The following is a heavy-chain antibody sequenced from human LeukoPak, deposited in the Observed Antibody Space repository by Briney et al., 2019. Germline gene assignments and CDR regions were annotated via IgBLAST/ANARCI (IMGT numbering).Heavy chain of an antibody. D-gene: IGHD2-21*02. CDR1: GYTFTGYY. J-gene: IGHJ3*02. CDR2: INPNSGAT. Sequence: EASVKVSCKPSGYTFTGYYMHWVRQAPGQGLEWMGRINPNSGATNYAQKFQGRVTMTRDTSISTAYMELTTLRSDDTAVYYCAREHLLAYCGGDCYPSAFDIWGQGTMVTVSS. CDR3: AREHLLAYCGGDCYPSAFDI. V-gene: IGHV1-2*06.